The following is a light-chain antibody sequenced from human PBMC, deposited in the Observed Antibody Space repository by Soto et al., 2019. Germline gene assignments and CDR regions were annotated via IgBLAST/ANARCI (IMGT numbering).Light chain of an antibody. Sequence: QSVLTQPASVSGSPGQSITISCTGATNDVGSYNLVSWYQKHPGKATKVIIYEVTKRPSGVSNRFSASKAGNTASLTVSGLQAEDEAQDYWCSDAGSTTRVFGAGTKVTVL. CDR3: CSDAGSTTRV. V-gene: IGLV2-23*02. J-gene: IGLJ3*02. CDR1: TNDVGSYNL. CDR2: EVT.